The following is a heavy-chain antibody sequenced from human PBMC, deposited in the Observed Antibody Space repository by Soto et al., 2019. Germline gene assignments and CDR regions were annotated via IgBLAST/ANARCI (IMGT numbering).Heavy chain of an antibody. V-gene: IGHV3-11*05. CDR1: GFPFNDYY. CDR2: ISSSGSYT. J-gene: IGHJ1*01. CDR3: ASLNFPMTTIKYIEH. Sequence: QVQLVESGGGLVKPGGSLRLSCAVSGFPFNDYYMTWIRQAPGKGLEWVGYISSSGSYTNYPDSVKGRVTISRDNAKKSLYLQVNSLTVEDTAVYFSASLNFPMTTIKYIEHWGQGTLVTVSS. D-gene: IGHD4-4*01.